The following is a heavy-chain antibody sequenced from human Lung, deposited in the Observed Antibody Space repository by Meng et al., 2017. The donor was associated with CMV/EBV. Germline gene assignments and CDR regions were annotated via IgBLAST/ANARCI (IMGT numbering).Heavy chain of an antibody. V-gene: IGHV1-2*02. D-gene: IGHD3-3*01. Sequence: SVXVSXXTSGYTFTGFYIHWVRQAPGQGLEWMGWINPNSGGTEYAQKFQGRVTMTRDTSISTAYMELSRLRSDDTAVYYCASKMYYDFWSAYRGTEGVDPFNIWGQGXLVTVSS. CDR2: INPNSGGT. CDR1: GYTFTGFY. CDR3: ASKMYYDFWSAYRGTEGVDPFNI. J-gene: IGHJ3*02.